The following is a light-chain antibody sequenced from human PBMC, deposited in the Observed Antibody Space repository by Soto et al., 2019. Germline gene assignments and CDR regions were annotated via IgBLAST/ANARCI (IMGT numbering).Light chain of an antibody. J-gene: IGLJ3*02. CDR2: EVS. V-gene: IGLV2-14*01. CDR3: SSYTTTTRL. Sequence: QSALTPPASVSGSPGQSITISCTGTSSDIGSNNYVSWFQQRPGKAPTLIIYEVSNRPSGVSNHFSGSKSGNTASLTISGLLPEDEAEYYCSSYTTTTRLFGGGTKLTVL. CDR1: SSDIGSNNY.